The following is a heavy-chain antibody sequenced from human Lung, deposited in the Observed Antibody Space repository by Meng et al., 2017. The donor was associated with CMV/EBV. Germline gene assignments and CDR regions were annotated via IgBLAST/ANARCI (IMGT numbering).Heavy chain of an antibody. Sequence: GESLKISCAASAFTFSKYGMSWVRRAPGRGLEWVPGISAGGGSTYYADSVKGRFSVSRDNSKNTLYLQMNSLIAEDTAVYYCAKDWSRYWTSTSCYKPWFDPWGQGTXVTVSS. CDR2: ISAGGGST. J-gene: IGHJ5*02. CDR1: AFTFSKYG. V-gene: IGHV3-23*01. CDR3: AKDWSRYWTSTSCYKPWFDP. D-gene: IGHD2-2*01.